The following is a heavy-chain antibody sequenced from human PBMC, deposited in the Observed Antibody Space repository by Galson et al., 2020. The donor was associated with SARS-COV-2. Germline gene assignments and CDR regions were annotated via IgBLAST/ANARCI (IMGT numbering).Heavy chain of an antibody. J-gene: IGHJ3*02. CDR2: ISDTGGST. D-gene: IGHD4-17*01. V-gene: IGHV3-23*01. Sequence: ESLKISCAASGFIFSNYAMSWVRQDPGKGLEWVSIISDTGGSTYYADSVKGHFTISRDTSKRTLYLQMSSLRAEDTAVYYCAKADYGDYCAFDIWGQGTMVTVSS. CDR1: GFIFSNYA. CDR3: AKADYGDYCAFDI.